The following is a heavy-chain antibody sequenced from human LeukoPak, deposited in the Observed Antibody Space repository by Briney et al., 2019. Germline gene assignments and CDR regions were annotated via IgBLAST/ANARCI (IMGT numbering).Heavy chain of an antibody. D-gene: IGHD7-27*01. Sequence: GGSLRLSCAASGFTFSGHAMSWVRQAPGKGLEWVSGISTSGGSTYYGNSVKGRFAISRDNSKNMVYLQMNSLRAEDTAVYYCAKDRPGEAWFDYWGQGTLATVSS. V-gene: IGHV3-23*01. CDR3: AKDRPGEAWFDY. CDR2: ISTSGGST. CDR1: GFTFSGHA. J-gene: IGHJ4*02.